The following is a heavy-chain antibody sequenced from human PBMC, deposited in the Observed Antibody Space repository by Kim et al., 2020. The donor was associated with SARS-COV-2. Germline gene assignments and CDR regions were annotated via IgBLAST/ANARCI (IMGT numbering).Heavy chain of an antibody. V-gene: IGHV3-11*04. J-gene: IGHJ6*02. CDR2: ISSSGSTI. D-gene: IGHD2-2*01. CDR3: ARDRVGPAAMLPPLYYYYGMDV. CDR1: GFTFSDYY. Sequence: GGSLRLSCAASGFTFSDYYMSWIRQAPGKGLEWVSYISSSGSTIYYADSVKGRFTISRDNAKNSLYLQMNSLRAEDTAVYYCARDRVGPAAMLPPLYYYYGMDVWGQGTTVTVSS.